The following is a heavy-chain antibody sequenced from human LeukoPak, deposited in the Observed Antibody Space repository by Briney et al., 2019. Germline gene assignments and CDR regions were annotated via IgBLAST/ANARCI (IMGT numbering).Heavy chain of an antibody. V-gene: IGHV4-38-2*02. Sequence: SETLSLTRTVSGYSISSGYYWGWIRQPPGKGLEWIGSIYHSGSSYYNPSLKSRVTISVDTSKNQFSLKLSSVTAADTAVYYCARGGIASRPSCWFDPWGQGTQVTVSS. J-gene: IGHJ5*02. CDR3: ARGGIASRPSCWFDP. CDR2: IYHSGSS. D-gene: IGHD6-6*01. CDR1: GYSISSGYY.